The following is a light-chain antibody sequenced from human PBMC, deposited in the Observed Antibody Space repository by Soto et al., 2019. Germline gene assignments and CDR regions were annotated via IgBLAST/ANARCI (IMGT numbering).Light chain of an antibody. V-gene: IGLV2-23*01. CDR2: EGS. J-gene: IGLJ2*01. CDR1: SSDVGSYNL. Sequence: QPVLTQPASVSGSPGQSITISCTGTSSDVGSYNLVSWYQQHPGKAPKLMIYEGSKRPSGVSNRFSGSKSDNTASLTISGLQAEDEADYYCCSYAGSSTFVVFGGGTQLTVL. CDR3: CSYAGSSTFVV.